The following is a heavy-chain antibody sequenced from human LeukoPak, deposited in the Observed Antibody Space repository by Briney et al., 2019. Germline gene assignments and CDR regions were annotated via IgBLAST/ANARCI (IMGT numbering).Heavy chain of an antibody. D-gene: IGHD5-18*01. CDR2: ISYDGSNK. CDR1: GFTVSSYY. J-gene: IGHJ4*02. CDR3: ANGGYSYGYVSYFDY. V-gene: IGHV3-30*18. Sequence: GGSLRLSCAASGFTVSSYYMSWVRQAPGKGLEWVAVISYDGSNKYYADSVKGRFTISRDNSKNTLYLQMNSLRAEDTAVYYCANGGYSYGYVSYFDYWGQGTLVTVSS.